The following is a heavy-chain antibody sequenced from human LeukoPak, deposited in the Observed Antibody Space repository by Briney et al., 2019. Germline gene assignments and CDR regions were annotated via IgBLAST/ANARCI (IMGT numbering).Heavy chain of an antibody. CDR3: ARGLRDYDSSGTFYYFDY. D-gene: IGHD3-22*01. Sequence: SETLSLTCAVYGGSFSGYYWSWIRQPPGKGLEWIGEINHGGSTNYNPSLKSRVTISVDTSKNQFSLKLSSVTAADTAVYYCARGLRDYDSSGTFYYFDYWGQGTLVTVSS. J-gene: IGHJ4*02. CDR1: GGSFSGYY. V-gene: IGHV4-34*01. CDR2: INHGGST.